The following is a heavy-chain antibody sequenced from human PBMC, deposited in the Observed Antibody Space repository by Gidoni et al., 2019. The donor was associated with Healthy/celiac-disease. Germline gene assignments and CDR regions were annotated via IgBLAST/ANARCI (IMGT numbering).Heavy chain of an antibody. CDR1: GFPFSSYS. D-gene: IGHD3-10*01. J-gene: IGHJ6*02. Sequence: EVQLVESGGGLVQPGGSLRLSCAASGFPFSSYSLNRVRQAPGKGLEWVAYIRSSSSTIYYADSVKGRFTISRDNAKNSLYLQMNSLRDEDTAVYYCARDLPPLQGFGSGRSGMDVWGQGTTVTVSS. CDR3: ARDLPPLQGFGSGRSGMDV. CDR2: IRSSSSTI. V-gene: IGHV3-48*02.